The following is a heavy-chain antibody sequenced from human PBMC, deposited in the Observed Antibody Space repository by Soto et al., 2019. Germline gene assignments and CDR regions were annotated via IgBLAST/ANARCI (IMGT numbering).Heavy chain of an antibody. V-gene: IGHV1-18*01. CDR2: ISAYNGNT. CDR1: GYTFTSYG. Sequence: ASVKVSCKASGYTFTSYGISCVRQAPGQGLEWMGWISAYNGNTNYAQKLQGRVTMTTDTSTSTAYMELRSLRSDDTAVYYCARDKGMVRGVISGYWGQGTLVTVSS. CDR3: ARDKGMVRGVISGY. J-gene: IGHJ4*02. D-gene: IGHD3-10*01.